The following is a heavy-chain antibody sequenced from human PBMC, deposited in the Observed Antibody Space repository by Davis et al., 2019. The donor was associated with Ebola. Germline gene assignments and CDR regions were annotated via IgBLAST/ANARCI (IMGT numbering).Heavy chain of an antibody. CDR2: ISYDGSNK. V-gene: IGHV3-30*14. CDR3: ARGPWVPNQAGDYYYGMDV. J-gene: IGHJ6*02. Sequence: PGGSLRLSCAASGFTFSSYAMHWVRQAPGKGLEWVAVISYDGSNKYYADSVKGRFTISRDNSKNTLYLQMNSLRAEDTAVYYCARGPWVPNQAGDYYYGMDVWGQGTTVTVSS. CDR1: GFTFSSYA. D-gene: IGHD1-14*01.